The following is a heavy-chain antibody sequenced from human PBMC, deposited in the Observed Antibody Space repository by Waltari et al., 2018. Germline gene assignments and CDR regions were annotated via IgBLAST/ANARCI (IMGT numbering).Heavy chain of an antibody. V-gene: IGHV4-34*01. CDR3: ARGGYSYGYYYYYGMDV. Sequence: QVQLQQWGAGLLKPSETLSLTCAVYGGSFSGYYWRWIRQPPGKGLEWIGEINHSGSTNYNPSLKSRVTISVDTSKNQFSLKLSSVTAADTAVYYCARGGYSYGYYYYYGMDVWGQGTTVTVSS. CDR2: INHSGST. CDR1: GGSFSGYY. J-gene: IGHJ6*02. D-gene: IGHD5-18*01.